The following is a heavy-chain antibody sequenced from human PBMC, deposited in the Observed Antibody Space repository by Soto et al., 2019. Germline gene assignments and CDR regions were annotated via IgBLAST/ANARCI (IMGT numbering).Heavy chain of an antibody. CDR3: ARGGREVVGATPNFYGLDV. Sequence: QVQLVQSGAEVKKAGASVKVSCRPSGYSFTTYFLHWVRQAPGQGLEWVGIINPRRGNTDYTQKFQGRVTMTRDTSTATVYMDLSSLTSEDTAVYYCARGGREVVGATPNFYGLDVWGQGTTVTVSS. V-gene: IGHV1-46*01. CDR1: GYSFTTYF. CDR2: INPRRGNT. D-gene: IGHD2-15*01. J-gene: IGHJ6*02.